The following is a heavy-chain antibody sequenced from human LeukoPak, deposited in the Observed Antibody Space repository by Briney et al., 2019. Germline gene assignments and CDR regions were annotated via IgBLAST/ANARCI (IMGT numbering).Heavy chain of an antibody. CDR3: AKDTGNSSWYYFDY. J-gene: IGHJ4*02. Sequence: GRSLRLSCAASGFTFDDYAMHWVRQAPGKGLEWVSGISWNSGSIGYADSVKGRFTISRDNAKNSLYLQMNSLRAEDTALYYCAKDTGNSSWYYFDYWGQGTLVTVSS. D-gene: IGHD6-13*01. V-gene: IGHV3-9*01. CDR2: ISWNSGSI. CDR1: GFTFDDYA.